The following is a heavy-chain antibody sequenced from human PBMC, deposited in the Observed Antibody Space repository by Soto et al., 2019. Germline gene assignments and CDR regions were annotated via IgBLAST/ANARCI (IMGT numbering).Heavy chain of an antibody. J-gene: IGHJ5*02. V-gene: IGHV3-49*03. CDR2: IRSKAYGGAT. CDR1: GFTFGDYA. D-gene: IGHD5-12*01. CDR3: FVDVDIGATMARANWFDP. Sequence: GGSLRLSCTASGFTFGDYAMSWFRQAPGKGLEWVGFIRSKAYGGATEYAESVKGRFTISSDESKNIAYLKMNSLKTEDTAVYYCFVDVDIGATMARANWFDPWGQGTLVTVSS.